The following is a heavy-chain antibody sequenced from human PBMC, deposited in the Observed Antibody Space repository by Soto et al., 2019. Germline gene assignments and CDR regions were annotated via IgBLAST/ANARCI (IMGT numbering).Heavy chain of an antibody. D-gene: IGHD2-2*01. J-gene: IGHJ5*02. CDR2: ISGSGGST. CDR1: GFTFSSYA. CDR3: AKDQRVVPAASLELPRFDP. V-gene: IGHV3-23*01. Sequence: HPGGSLRLSCAASGFTFSSYAMSWVRQAPGKGLEWVSAISGSGGSTYYADSVKGRFTISRDNSKNTLYLQMNSLRAEDTAVYYCAKDQRVVPAASLELPRFDPWGQGTLVTVSS.